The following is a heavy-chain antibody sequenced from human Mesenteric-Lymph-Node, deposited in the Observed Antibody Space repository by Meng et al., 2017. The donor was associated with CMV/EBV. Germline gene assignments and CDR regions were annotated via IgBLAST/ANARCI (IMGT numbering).Heavy chain of an antibody. CDR1: GFPFSDYF. D-gene: IGHD3-10*01. Sequence: GESLKISCAASGFPFSDYFMTWIRQAPGKGPEWLAYIRGSGSNIYYAHSVWDRFSISRDNSKSSVYLQMNSLRAEDTAVYYCARYHRLYGSERYYRDYHYGMDVWGRGTTVTVFS. J-gene: IGHJ6*02. V-gene: IGHV3-11*01. CDR3: ARYHRLYGSERYYRDYHYGMDV. CDR2: IRGSGSNI.